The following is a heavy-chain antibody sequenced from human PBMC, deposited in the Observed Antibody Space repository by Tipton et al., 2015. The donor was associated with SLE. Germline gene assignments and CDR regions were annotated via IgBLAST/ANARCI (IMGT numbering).Heavy chain of an antibody. J-gene: IGHJ4*02. D-gene: IGHD4-11*01. CDR2: IYYSGST. V-gene: IGHV4-39*02. Sequence: TLSLTCTVSGGSISSSTYYWVWIRQPPGKGLEWIASIYYSGSTYYNPSLKSRVTKSVDTSKNQISLKLSSVTAADTAVYYCARDYNNYPFFDYWGQGTLVTVSS. CDR1: GGSISSSTYY. CDR3: ARDYNNYPFFDY.